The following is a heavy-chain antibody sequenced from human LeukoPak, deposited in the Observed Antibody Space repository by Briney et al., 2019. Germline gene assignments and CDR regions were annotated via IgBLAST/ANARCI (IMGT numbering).Heavy chain of an antibody. J-gene: IGHJ4*02. CDR3: ARGQLAESKWELLHFLEY. CDR1: GGSISSSSYY. V-gene: IGHV4-39*01. D-gene: IGHD1-26*01. CDR2: IYYSGST. Sequence: SETLSLTCTVSGGSISSSSYYWGWIRQPPGKGLEWIGSIYYSGSTYYNPSLKSRVTISVDTSRNQFSLKLSSVTAADTAVYYCARGQLAESKWELLHFLEYWGQGTLVTVSS.